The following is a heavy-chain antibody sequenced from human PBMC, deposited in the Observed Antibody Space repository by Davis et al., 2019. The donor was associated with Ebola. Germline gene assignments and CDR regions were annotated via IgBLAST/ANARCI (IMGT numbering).Heavy chain of an antibody. D-gene: IGHD4-11*01. CDR2: ISYDGSYK. J-gene: IGHJ6*02. CDR3: AKVRVRYFSNDHYGMDV. V-gene: IGHV3-30*04. CDR1: GFSFSNYA. Sequence: PGGSLRLSCATSGFSFSNYAMHWVRQVPGKGLEWLTIISYDGSYKYHADSVKGRFTISRDDSKNTVYLQMNSLRAEDTAVYYCAKVRVRYFSNDHYGMDVWGPGTSVIVSS.